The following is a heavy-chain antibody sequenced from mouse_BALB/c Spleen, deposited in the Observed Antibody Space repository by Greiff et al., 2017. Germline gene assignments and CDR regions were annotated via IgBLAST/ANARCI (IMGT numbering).Heavy chain of an antibody. CDR1: GFSLTSYG. V-gene: IGHV2-2*02. CDR3: ARKSGTLYYAMDY. Sequence: VMLVESGPGLVQPSQSLSITCTVSGFSLTSYGVHWVRQSPGKGLEWLGVIWSGGSTDYNAAFISRLSISKDNSKSQVFFKMNSLQANDTAIYYCARKSGTLYYAMDYWGQGTSVTVSS. CDR2: IWSGGST. D-gene: IGHD4-1*01. J-gene: IGHJ4*01.